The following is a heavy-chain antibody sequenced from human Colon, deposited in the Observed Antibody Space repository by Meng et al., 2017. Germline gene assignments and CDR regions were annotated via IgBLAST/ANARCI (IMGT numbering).Heavy chain of an antibody. D-gene: IGHD1-26*01. Sequence: QVQPQGSGPGLVRPSETPSLTCTVSGGSVSSGTYYWSWIRQPPGKGLEWIGCIYYSGTTNYNPSLKSRVTISVDTSKNQFSLKLSSVTPADTAVYYCARGRGSYSSIDFWGQGTLVTVSS. V-gene: IGHV4-61*01. CDR2: IYYSGTT. CDR3: ARGRGSYSSIDF. CDR1: GGSVSSGTYY. J-gene: IGHJ4*02.